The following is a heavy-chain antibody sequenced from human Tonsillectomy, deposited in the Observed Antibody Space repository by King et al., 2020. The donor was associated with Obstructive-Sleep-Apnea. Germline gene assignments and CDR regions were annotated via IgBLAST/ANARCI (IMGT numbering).Heavy chain of an antibody. CDR3: ARDYGGSPDYYYYYGMDV. CDR2: ISASNGNT. Sequence: VQLVESGAEVKKPGASVKVSCKASGYTFTSYGISWVRQAPGQGLEWMGWISASNGNTNYEQKLQGRVTMTTETSTSTAYMELRSLRSDDTAVYYCARDYGGSPDYYYYYGMDVWGQGTTVTVSS. CDR1: GYTFTSYG. V-gene: IGHV1-18*01. J-gene: IGHJ6*02. D-gene: IGHD4-23*01.